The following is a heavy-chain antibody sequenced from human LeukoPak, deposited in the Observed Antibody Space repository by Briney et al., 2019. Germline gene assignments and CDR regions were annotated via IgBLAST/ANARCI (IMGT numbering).Heavy chain of an antibody. CDR1: GYSFDYYW. CDR3: ARVGSVTNFGVVSYYFDY. V-gene: IGHV5-51*01. D-gene: IGHD3-3*01. Sequence: GESLKISCKAPGYSFDYYWIAWVRQMPGKGLEWMGIIYPDDSDSTYSPSFQGQVTISVDKSINTAYLQWSSLKASSTAIYYCARVGSVTNFGVVSYYFDYWGQGTLVTVSS. CDR2: IYPDDSDS. J-gene: IGHJ4*02.